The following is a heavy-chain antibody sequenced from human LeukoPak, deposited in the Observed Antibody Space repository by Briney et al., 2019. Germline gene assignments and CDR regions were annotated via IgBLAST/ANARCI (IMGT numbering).Heavy chain of an antibody. J-gene: IGHJ4*02. CDR1: GFTLSIYS. V-gene: IGHV3-21*01. Sequence: PGGSLRLSCAASGFTLSIYSMNWVRQAPGKGLEWVSGISSSSSYIFYADSVKGRFTISRDNAKNSLYLQMNSLRAEDTAVYYCVRDKGAVAGTAIFDYWGQGTLVTVSS. CDR2: ISSSSSYI. D-gene: IGHD6-19*01. CDR3: VRDKGAVAGTAIFDY.